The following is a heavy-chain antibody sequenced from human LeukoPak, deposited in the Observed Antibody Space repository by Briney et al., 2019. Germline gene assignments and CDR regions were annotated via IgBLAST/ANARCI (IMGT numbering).Heavy chain of an antibody. V-gene: IGHV4-39*01. D-gene: IGHD1-26*01. CDR1: GGSISSSSYY. J-gene: IGHJ4*02. Sequence: PSETLSLTCTVSGGSISSSSYYWGWIRQPPGKGLEWIGSIYYSGSTYYNPSLKSRVTISVDTSKNQFSLKLSSVTAADTAVYYCASSFLGAGRAAGRFDYWGQGTLVTVSS. CDR3: ASSFLGAGRAAGRFDY. CDR2: IYYSGST.